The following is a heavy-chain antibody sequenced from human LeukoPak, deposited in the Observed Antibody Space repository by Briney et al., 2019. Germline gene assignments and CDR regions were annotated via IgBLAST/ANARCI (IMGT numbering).Heavy chain of an antibody. CDR1: GGSISSYY. CDR3: ARDTWGYSYGFDAFDI. V-gene: IGHV4-4*07. D-gene: IGHD5-18*01. CDR2: IYTSGST. J-gene: IGHJ3*02. Sequence: SETLSLTCTVSGGSISSYYWSWIRQPAGKGLEWIGRIYTSGSTNYNPSLKSRVAMSVDTSKNQFSLKLSSVTAADTAVYYCARDTWGYSYGFDAFDIWGQGTMVTVSS.